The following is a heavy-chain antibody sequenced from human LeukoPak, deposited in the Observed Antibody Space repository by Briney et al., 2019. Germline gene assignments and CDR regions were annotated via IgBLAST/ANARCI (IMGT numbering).Heavy chain of an antibody. V-gene: IGHV4-59*01. CDR3: ARVSWFPGTSYYYMDV. CDR1: GGSIRSYY. Sequence: SETLSLTCTVSGGSIRSYYWSWIRQPPGKGLEWIGYIYYSGSTSYNPSLKSRVTISVDTSKNQFSLKLTSVTAADTAVYYCARVSWFPGTSYYYMDVWGKGTTVTVSS. D-gene: IGHD1-1*01. J-gene: IGHJ6*03. CDR2: IYYSGST.